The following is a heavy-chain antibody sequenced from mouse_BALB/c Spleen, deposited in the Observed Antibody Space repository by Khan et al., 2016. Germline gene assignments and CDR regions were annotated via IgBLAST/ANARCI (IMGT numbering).Heavy chain of an antibody. D-gene: IGHD2-1*01. J-gene: IGHJ2*01. CDR1: GDSITSGY. CDR2: ISYSGST. V-gene: IGHV3-8*02. CDR3: ASMVTTYYFDY. Sequence: EVKLLESGPSLVKPSQTLSLTCSVTGDSITSGYWNWIRKFPGNKLEYMGYISYSGSTYYYPSLNSRLSITRDTSKNQYYLQLNSMTTEDTATYYCASMVTTYYFDYWGQGTTLTVSS.